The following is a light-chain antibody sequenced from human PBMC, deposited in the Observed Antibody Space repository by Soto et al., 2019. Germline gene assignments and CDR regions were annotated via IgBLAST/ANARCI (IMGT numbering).Light chain of an antibody. J-gene: IGLJ3*02. CDR2: GNN. Sequence: QAVVTQPPSASGTPGQRVTISCSGSSSNIGNNYLYWYQQLPGTAPKLLIYGNNQRPSGVPDRFSGSKSGTSASLAISGLRSEDEADYYCAAWDDSLSGRVFGGGTKLTVL. CDR1: SSNIGNNY. CDR3: AAWDDSLSGRV. V-gene: IGLV1-47*01.